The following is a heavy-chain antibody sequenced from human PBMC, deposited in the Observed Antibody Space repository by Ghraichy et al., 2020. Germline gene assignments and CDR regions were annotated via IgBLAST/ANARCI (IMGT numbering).Heavy chain of an antibody. Sequence: GSLRLSCEASGFTFSNYAMSWVRQAPGKGLEWVSTISGGGSTTYYAESVKGRFTISRDNSKNALYLQMNSLSAEDTAVFYCAKDQDYYGSGSYSNYWGQGTLVTVPS. J-gene: IGHJ4*02. CDR3: AKDQDYYGSGSYSNY. CDR1: GFTFSNYA. CDR2: ISGGGSTT. V-gene: IGHV3-23*01. D-gene: IGHD3-10*01.